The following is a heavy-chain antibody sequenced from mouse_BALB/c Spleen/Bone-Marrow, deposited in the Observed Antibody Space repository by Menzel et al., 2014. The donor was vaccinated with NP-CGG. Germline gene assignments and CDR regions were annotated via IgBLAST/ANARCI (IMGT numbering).Heavy chain of an antibody. Sequence: EVKVVESGPELVKPGASVKISCKASGYTFTDYNMHWVKQSHGKSLEWIGYIYPYNGGTGYNQKLKSKATLTVDNSSSTAYMELRSLTSEDSAVYYCARLDGYYVAMDYWGQGTSVTVSS. CDR3: ARLDGYYVAMDY. J-gene: IGHJ4*01. CDR1: GYTFTDYN. V-gene: IGHV1S29*02. CDR2: IYPYNGGT. D-gene: IGHD2-3*01.